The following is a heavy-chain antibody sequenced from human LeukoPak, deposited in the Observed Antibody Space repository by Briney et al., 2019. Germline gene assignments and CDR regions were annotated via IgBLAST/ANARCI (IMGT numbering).Heavy chain of an antibody. CDR2: ISAYNGNT. D-gene: IGHD2-15*01. V-gene: IGHV1-18*04. Sequence: ASVKVSCKASGYTFTGYYMHWVRQAPGQGLEWMGWISAYNGNTNYAQKLQGRVTMTTDTSTSTAYMELRSLRSDDTAVYYCARDINIVVVVAATSERYFDYWGQGTLVTVSS. CDR3: ARDINIVVVVAATSERYFDY. CDR1: GYTFTGYY. J-gene: IGHJ4*02.